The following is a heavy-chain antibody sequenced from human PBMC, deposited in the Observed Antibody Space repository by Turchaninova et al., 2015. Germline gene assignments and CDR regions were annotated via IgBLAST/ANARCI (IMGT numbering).Heavy chain of an antibody. J-gene: IGHJ4*02. D-gene: IGHD5-12*01. CDR2: ISWNRVTI. CDR1: GFAFVDYA. Sequence: EVQLVESGGGLVQPGRSLRLSCSASGFAFVDYAMYWVRQAPGKGLGWVSGISWNRVTIGYADSVKGRFTIVRDNGKNSLYLQMNSLRAGDTAFYYGAKASQVAAIVYCDYWGQGTLVTVSS. V-gene: IGHV3-9*01. CDR3: AKASQVAAIVYCDY.